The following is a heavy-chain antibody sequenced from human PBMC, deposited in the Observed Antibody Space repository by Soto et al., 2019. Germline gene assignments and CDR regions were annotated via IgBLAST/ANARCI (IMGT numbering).Heavy chain of an antibody. Sequence: GGSLRLSCAASGFTFSSYAMHWVRQAPGKGLEWVAVISYDGSNKYYADSVKGRFTISRDNSKNTLYLQMNSLRAEDTAVYYCARVEWLLLHNAFDIWGQGTMVTVSS. J-gene: IGHJ3*02. D-gene: IGHD3-22*01. V-gene: IGHV3-30-3*01. CDR2: ISYDGSNK. CDR3: ARVEWLLLHNAFDI. CDR1: GFTFSSYA.